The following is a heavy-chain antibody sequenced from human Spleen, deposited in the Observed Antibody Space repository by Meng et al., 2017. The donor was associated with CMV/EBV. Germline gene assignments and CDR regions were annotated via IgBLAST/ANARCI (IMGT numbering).Heavy chain of an antibody. V-gene: IGHV3-21*01. CDR1: GFTFNGYT. J-gene: IGHJ6*02. Sequence: GESLKISCAASGFTFNGYTMSWVRQAPGKGLEWVSSISRGSNYIYYADSVKGRFTISRDNARDSLYLEMYSLRAEDTAVYYCARTRSLYYYYGMDVWGQGTTVTVSS. CDR2: ISRGSNYI. CDR3: ARTRSLYYYYGMDV.